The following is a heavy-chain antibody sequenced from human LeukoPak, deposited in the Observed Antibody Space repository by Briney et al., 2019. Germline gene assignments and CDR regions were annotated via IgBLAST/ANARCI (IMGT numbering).Heavy chain of an antibody. V-gene: IGHV4-34*01. CDR2: INHSGST. CDR3: AREARDDIDLDY. CDR1: GGSFSTYY. Sequence: SETLSLTCAVYGGSFSTYYWSWIRQPPGKGLEWIGEINHSGSTNYNPYLKSRVTMSVDSSKKQFSLQLNSVTPEDTAVYYCAREARDDIDLDYWGQGTLVTVSS. J-gene: IGHJ4*02. D-gene: IGHD3-9*01.